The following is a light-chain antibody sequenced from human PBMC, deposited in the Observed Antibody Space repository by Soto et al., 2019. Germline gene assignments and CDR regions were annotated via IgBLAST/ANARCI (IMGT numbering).Light chain of an antibody. V-gene: IGLV2-14*01. CDR1: SSDVGAYKY. CDR3: SSYTSTSTLV. J-gene: IGLJ1*01. Sequence: QSVLTQPASMSGSPGQSITIACTGSSSDVGAYKYVSWYQQSPGKAPKLMIYEVSSRPSGVSNRFSGSKSGNTASLTISGLQAEDETDYYCSSYTSTSTLVFGTGTKVTVL. CDR2: EVS.